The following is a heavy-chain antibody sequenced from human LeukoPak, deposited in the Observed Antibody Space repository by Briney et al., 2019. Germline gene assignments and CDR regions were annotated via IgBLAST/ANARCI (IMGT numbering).Heavy chain of an antibody. J-gene: IGHJ5*02. D-gene: IGHD1-26*01. Sequence: PSETLSLTCTVSGGSISSYYWSWIRQPPGKGLEWIGYIYYSGSTNYNPSLKSRVTISVDTSENQFSLKLNSVTAADTAVYYCARDGSYYRDWFDPWGQGTLVTVS. V-gene: IGHV4-59*12. CDR2: IYYSGST. CDR1: GGSISSYY. CDR3: ARDGSYYRDWFDP.